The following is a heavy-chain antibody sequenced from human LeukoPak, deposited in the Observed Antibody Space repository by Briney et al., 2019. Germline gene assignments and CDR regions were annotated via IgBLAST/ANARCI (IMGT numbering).Heavy chain of an antibody. J-gene: IGHJ3*02. Sequence: AASVKVSCKASGYTFTGYYMHWVRQAPGQGLEWMGWINPNSGGTNYAQKFQGRVTMTRDTSISTAYMELSRLRSDDTAVYYCASAPYYYDSSGHYPHAFDIWGQGTMVTVSS. V-gene: IGHV1-2*02. CDR2: INPNSGGT. CDR3: ASAPYYYDSSGHYPHAFDI. D-gene: IGHD3-22*01. CDR1: GYTFTGYY.